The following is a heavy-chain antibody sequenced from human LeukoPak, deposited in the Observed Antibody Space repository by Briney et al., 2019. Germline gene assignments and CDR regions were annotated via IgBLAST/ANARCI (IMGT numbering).Heavy chain of an antibody. V-gene: IGHV3-11*05. CDR3: ARDQWYDSSGYYVCGY. J-gene: IGHJ4*02. CDR2: ISSSSSYT. D-gene: IGHD3-22*01. Sequence: PGGSLRLSCAASGFTFRDYYMRWIRQAPGKGLEWASYISSSSSYTNYADSVQGRFTISRDNAKTSLYLQMNGLRAEDTAVYYCARDQWYDSSGYYVCGYWGQGTLVTVSS. CDR1: GFTFRDYY.